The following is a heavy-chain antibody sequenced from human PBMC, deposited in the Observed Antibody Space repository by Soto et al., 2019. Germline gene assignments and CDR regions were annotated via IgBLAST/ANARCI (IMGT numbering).Heavy chain of an antibody. D-gene: IGHD2-15*01. J-gene: IGHJ6*03. CDR1: GYSFSSYW. V-gene: IGHV5-51*01. Sequence: GESLKISCKGSGYSFSSYWVGWVRHMPGKSPEWKGIIYPGDSDTRYSPSFQGQVTISADKSISTAYLQWSSLKASDTAMYYCARQHCSGGSCYYMDVWGKGTTVTVSS. CDR2: IYPGDSDT. CDR3: ARQHCSGGSCYYMDV.